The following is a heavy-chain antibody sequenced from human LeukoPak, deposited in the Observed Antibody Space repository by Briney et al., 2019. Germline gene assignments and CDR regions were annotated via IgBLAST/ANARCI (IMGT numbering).Heavy chain of an antibody. Sequence: GGSLRLSCAASGFTFSNYEMHWLRQAPGKGVEGVSYMSSSGSDIYYADSVKGRFTISRDNAKNSLYLHINSLRAEDTAVYYCARDYGGSSRFDYWGQGTLVTVSS. D-gene: IGHD4-23*01. CDR3: ARDYGGSSRFDY. V-gene: IGHV3-48*03. CDR1: GFTFSNYE. J-gene: IGHJ4*02. CDR2: MSSSGSDI.